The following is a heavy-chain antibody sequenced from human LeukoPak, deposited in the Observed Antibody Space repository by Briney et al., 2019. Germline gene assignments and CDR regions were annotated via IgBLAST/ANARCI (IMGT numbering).Heavy chain of an antibody. CDR2: IYYSGST. Sequence: SETLSLTCTVSGGSISSGGYYWSWIRQHPGKGLEWIGYIYYSGSTYYNPSLKSRVTISVDTSKNQFSLKLSSVTAADTAVYYCATGGDYYDSSGYYYLDYWGQGTLVTVSS. J-gene: IGHJ4*02. CDR1: GGSISSGGYY. CDR3: ATGGDYYDSSGYYYLDY. V-gene: IGHV4-31*03. D-gene: IGHD3-22*01.